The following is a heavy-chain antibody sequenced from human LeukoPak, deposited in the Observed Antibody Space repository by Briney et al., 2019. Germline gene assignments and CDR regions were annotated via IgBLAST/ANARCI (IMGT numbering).Heavy chain of an antibody. D-gene: IGHD2-15*01. CDR2: IYYSGST. CDR1: GGSISSSSYY. V-gene: IGHV4-39*01. CDR3: ARLKVAVVAATYIDY. J-gene: IGHJ4*02. Sequence: SETLSLTCTVSGGSISSSSYYWGWIRQPPGKGLEWIGSIYYSGSTYYSPSLKSRVTISVDTSKNQFSLKLSSVTAADTAVYYCARLKVAVVAATYIDYWGQGTLVTVSS.